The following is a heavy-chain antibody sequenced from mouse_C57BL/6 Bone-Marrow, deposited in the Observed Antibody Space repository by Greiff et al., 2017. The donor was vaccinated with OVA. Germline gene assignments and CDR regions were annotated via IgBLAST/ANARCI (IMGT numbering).Heavy chain of an antibody. J-gene: IGHJ3*01. Sequence: EVQLQQSGPELVKPGASVKISCKASGYTFTDYYMNWVKQSHGKSLEWIGDINPNNGGTSYNQKFKGKATLTVDKSSSTAYMELRSLTSEDSAVYYCARTRLRREGWFAYWGQGTLVTVSA. D-gene: IGHD2-4*01. CDR1: GYTFTDYY. V-gene: IGHV1-26*01. CDR3: ARTRLRREGWFAY. CDR2: INPNNGGT.